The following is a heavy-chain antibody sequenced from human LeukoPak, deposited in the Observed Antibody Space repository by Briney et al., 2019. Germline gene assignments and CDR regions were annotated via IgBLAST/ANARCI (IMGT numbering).Heavy chain of an antibody. CDR2: ISGSGGST. CDR1: GFTFSSYA. D-gene: IGHD2-21*02. CDR3: AKVGAYCGGDCYPNWFDP. J-gene: IGHJ5*02. Sequence: GGSLRLSCAASGFTFSSYAMSWVRQAPGKGLEWVSAISGSGGSTYYADSVKGRFTISRDNSKNTLYLQMNSLRAEDTVVYYCAKVGAYCGGDCYPNWFDPWGQGTLVTVSS. V-gene: IGHV3-23*01.